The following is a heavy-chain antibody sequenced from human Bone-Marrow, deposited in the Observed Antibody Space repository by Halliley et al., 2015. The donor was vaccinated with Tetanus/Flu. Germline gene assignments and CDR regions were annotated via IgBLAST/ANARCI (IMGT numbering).Heavy chain of an antibody. V-gene: IGHV1-3*01. Sequence: LEWMGYINVGNGNTKYSQKFQDRVTITMDTSASTVYMELSSLRSEDTAVFYCAREAWSALLDSWGPGTLVTVSS. D-gene: IGHD2-8*02. J-gene: IGHJ4*02. CDR3: AREAWSALLDS. CDR2: INVGNGNT.